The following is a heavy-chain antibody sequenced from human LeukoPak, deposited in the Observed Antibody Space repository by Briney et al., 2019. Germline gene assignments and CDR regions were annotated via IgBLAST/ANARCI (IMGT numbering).Heavy chain of an antibody. CDR2: IIPILGIA. CDR3: ARGLWGDYGDFYFDY. J-gene: IGHJ4*02. CDR1: GGTFSSYA. V-gene: IGHV1-69*04. Sequence: GSSVKVSCKASGGTFSSYAISWVRQAPGQGLEWMGRIIPILGIANYAQKFQGRVTITADKSTSTAYMELSSLRSEDTAVYYCARGLWGDYGDFYFDYWGQGTPVTVSS. D-gene: IGHD4-17*01.